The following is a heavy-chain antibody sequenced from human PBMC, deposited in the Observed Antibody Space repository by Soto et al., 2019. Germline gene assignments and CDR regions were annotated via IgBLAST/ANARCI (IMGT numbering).Heavy chain of an antibody. CDR1: GFSFSTSQ. V-gene: IGHV3-48*03. CDR2: INDNSRAI. CDR3: AKDLTGSSKDV. J-gene: IGHJ6*02. Sequence: RCLSRAASGFSFSTSQLDWVRQAPGKGLEWVSYINDNSRAIFYADSVKGRLTISRDNAKKLLFLQMNSLRGGDTAVYYCAKDLTGSSKDVWGQGTTVQVSS.